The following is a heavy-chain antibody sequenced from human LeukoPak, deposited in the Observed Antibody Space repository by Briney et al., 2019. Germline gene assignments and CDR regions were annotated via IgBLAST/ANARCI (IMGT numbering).Heavy chain of an antibody. CDR3: ARVSGYSYGNFDY. J-gene: IGHJ4*02. V-gene: IGHV1-2*02. D-gene: IGHD5-18*01. CDR1: GYTLTGYY. CDR2: INPNSGGT. Sequence: ASVTVSCKASGYTLTGYYMHWVRQAPGQGLEWMGWINPNSGGTNYAQRFQGRVTMTRDTSISTAYMELSRLRSDDTAVYYCARVSGYSYGNFDYWGQGTLVTVSS.